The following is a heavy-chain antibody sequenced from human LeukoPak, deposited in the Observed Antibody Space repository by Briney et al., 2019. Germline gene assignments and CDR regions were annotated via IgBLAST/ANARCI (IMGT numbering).Heavy chain of an antibody. J-gene: IGHJ4*02. Sequence: GGSLRLSCAASGFTFSSYAMSWVRQAPGKGLEWVSAISGSGGSTYYADSVKGRFTISRDNSKNTLYLQMNSLRAEDTAVYYCAKDSHYDYVWGSYRPFDYWGQGTLVTVST. CDR2: ISGSGGST. V-gene: IGHV3-23*01. CDR1: GFTFSSYA. D-gene: IGHD3-16*02. CDR3: AKDSHYDYVWGSYRPFDY.